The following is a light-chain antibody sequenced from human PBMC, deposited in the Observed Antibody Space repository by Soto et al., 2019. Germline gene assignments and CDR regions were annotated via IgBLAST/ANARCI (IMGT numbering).Light chain of an antibody. Sequence: QTVVTQEPSSSMSPGGTVTLSSGLSSGSVSTSYYPSWYQQTPGQAPRTLIYNTSTRSSGVPDRFSGSILGNKAALTITGAQADDESDYYCVFYMGSGISVFGGGTKLTVL. V-gene: IGLV8-61*01. CDR1: SGSVSTSYY. J-gene: IGLJ3*02. CDR2: NTS. CDR3: VFYMGSGISV.